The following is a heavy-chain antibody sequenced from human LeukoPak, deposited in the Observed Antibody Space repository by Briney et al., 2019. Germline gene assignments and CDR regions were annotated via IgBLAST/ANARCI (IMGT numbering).Heavy chain of an antibody. V-gene: IGHV5-51*01. CDR2: IYPGDSET. D-gene: IGHD3-10*01. J-gene: IGHJ4*02. CDR3: ARTLRSFFDY. CDR1: GYTFTSNY. Sequence: KVSCKASGYTFTSNYIHWVRQMPGKGLEWMGIIYPGDSETRYSPSFQGQVTISADKSISTAYLQWSSLKASDTAMYYCARTLRSFFDYWGQGTLVTVSS.